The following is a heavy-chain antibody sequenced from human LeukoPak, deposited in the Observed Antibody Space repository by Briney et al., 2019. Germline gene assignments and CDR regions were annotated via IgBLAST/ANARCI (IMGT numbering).Heavy chain of an antibody. J-gene: IGHJ4*02. V-gene: IGHV4-61*02. CDR2: MYISGNS. CDR1: GGSISSGNYY. D-gene: IGHD2-2*01. Sequence: PSETLSLTCTVSGGSISSGNYYWSWIRQPAGKGLEWIGRMYISGNSNYNPSLKSRVTISLDTSKNQFSLKLSSVTDADTAVYYCARVAYCSSTSCYDHDYWGQGILVTVSS. CDR3: ARVAYCSSTSCYDHDY.